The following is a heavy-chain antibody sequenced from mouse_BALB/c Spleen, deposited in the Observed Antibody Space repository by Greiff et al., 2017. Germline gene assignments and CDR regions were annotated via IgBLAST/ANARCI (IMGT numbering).Heavy chain of an antibody. D-gene: IGHD2-10*01. CDR2: ISTYYGDA. CDR3: ARTYYGNYGGFYAMDY. CDR1: GYTFTDYA. J-gene: IGHJ4*01. Sequence: QVQLQQSGAELVRPGVSVKISCKGSGYTFTDYAMHWVKQSHAKSLAWIGVISTYYGDASYNQKFKGKATMTVDKSSSTAYMELARLTSEDSAIYYCARTYYGNYGGFYAMDYWGQGTSVTVSS. V-gene: IGHV1S137*01.